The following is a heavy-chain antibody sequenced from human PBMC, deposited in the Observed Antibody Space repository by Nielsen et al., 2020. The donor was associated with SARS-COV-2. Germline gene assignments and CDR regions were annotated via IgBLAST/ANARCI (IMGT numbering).Heavy chain of an antibody. D-gene: IGHD2-2*01. Sequence: SLKISCAASGFTFDDYAMHWVRQAPGKGLEWVSGISWNSGSIGYADSVKGRFTISRDNAKNSLYLQMNSLRAEDTALYYCATLGYCSSTSCPGDYWGQGTLVTVSS. CDR2: ISWNSGSI. V-gene: IGHV3-9*01. J-gene: IGHJ4*02. CDR3: ATLGYCSSTSCPGDY. CDR1: GFTFDDYA.